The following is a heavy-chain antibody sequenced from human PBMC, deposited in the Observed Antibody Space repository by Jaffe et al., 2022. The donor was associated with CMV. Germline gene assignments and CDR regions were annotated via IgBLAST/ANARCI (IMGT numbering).Heavy chain of an antibody. J-gene: IGHJ6*02. CDR1: GGSFSGYY. D-gene: IGHD3-3*01. CDR3: ARSDFWSGYSTYYYYYGMDV. Sequence: QVQLQQWGAGLLKPSETLSLTCAVYGGSFSGYYWSWIRQPPGKGLEWIGEINHSGSTNYNPSLKSRVTISVDTSKNQFSLKLSSVTAADTAVYYCARSDFWSGYSTYYYYYGMDVWGQGTTVTVSS. V-gene: IGHV4-34*01. CDR2: INHSGST.